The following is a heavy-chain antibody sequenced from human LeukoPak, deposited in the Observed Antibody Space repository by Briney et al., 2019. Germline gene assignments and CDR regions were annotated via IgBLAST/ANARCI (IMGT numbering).Heavy chain of an antibody. CDR1: GFTFSNAW. V-gene: IGHV3-15*01. Sequence: PGGSLRLSCAASGFTFSNAWMSWVRQAPGKGLEWVGRIKSKTDGGTTDYAAPVEGRFTISSDDSKNTLYLQMNSLKTEDTAVYYCSGSSWYVPGWFDPWGQGTLVTVSS. J-gene: IGHJ5*02. CDR3: SGSSWYVPGWFDP. CDR2: IKSKTDGGTT. D-gene: IGHD6-13*01.